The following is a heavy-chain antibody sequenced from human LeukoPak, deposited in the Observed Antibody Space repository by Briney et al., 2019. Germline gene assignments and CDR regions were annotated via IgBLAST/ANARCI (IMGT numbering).Heavy chain of an antibody. Sequence: ASVKVSCKASGYTFTSYGISWVRQAPGQGLEWMGWISAYSGNTDYAQKLKGRVTMTTDTSTSTAYMELRSLRSDDTAVYYCARDADDYVWGSYRSVSTFDYWGQGTLVTVSS. D-gene: IGHD3-16*02. J-gene: IGHJ4*02. CDR1: GYTFTSYG. CDR3: ARDADDYVWGSYRSVSTFDY. CDR2: ISAYSGNT. V-gene: IGHV1-18*01.